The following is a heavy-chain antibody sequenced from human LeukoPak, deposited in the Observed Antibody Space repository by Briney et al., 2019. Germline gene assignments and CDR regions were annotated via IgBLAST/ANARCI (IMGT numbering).Heavy chain of an antibody. J-gene: IGHJ3*02. Sequence: GGALRLSCAASGFTFSSYDMTWVRQAPGKGLEWVSSISSSSTYVYYADSVKGRFTISRDNAKNSLYLQMNSLRAEDTAVYYCAPTPGAFDIWGQGTMVTVSS. CDR2: ISSSSTYV. V-gene: IGHV3-21*01. CDR3: APTPGAFDI. CDR1: GFTFSSYD.